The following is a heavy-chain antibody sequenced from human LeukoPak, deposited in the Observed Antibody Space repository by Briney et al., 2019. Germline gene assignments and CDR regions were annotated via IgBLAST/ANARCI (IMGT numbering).Heavy chain of an antibody. CDR1: GFTFSSYS. J-gene: IGHJ4*02. V-gene: IGHV3-48*04. CDR2: ISDSGRTT. CDR3: AKIIVVLPSTISNPYYFDY. Sequence: GGSLRLSCAASGFTFSSYSMNWVRQAPGKGLEWVSYISDSGRTTFYADSVKGRFTISRDNAKNSLFLQMSSLRAEDTAVYYCAKIIVVLPSTISNPYYFDYWGQGTLVTVSS. D-gene: IGHD2-2*02.